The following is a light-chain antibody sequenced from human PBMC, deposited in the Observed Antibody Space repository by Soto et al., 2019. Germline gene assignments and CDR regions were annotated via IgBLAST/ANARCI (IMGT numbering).Light chain of an antibody. J-gene: IGKJ4*01. CDR1: QSVSSY. V-gene: IGKV3-11*01. Sequence: EIVLTQSPATLSLSPGERATLSCRASQSVSSYLAWYQQKPGQAPRLLIYDASNRATGSPARFSGSGSGTDFSLTIRSLEPEDFAVYYCQQRSNWPPLTCGGGTKVEIK. CDR3: QQRSNWPPLT. CDR2: DAS.